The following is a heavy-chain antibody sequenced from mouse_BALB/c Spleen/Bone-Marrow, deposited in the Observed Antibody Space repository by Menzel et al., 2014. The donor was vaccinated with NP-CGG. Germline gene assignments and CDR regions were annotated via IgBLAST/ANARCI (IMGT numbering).Heavy chain of an antibody. D-gene: IGHD2-14*01. Sequence: EVQLQQSGAELVRPGASVKLSCTASGFNIKDTYMHRVKQRPEQGLEWIGRVDPANGNTKYDPKFQGKATITADTSSNTAYLQLSSLTSEDTAVYYCARYRLETYFDYWGQGTTLTVSS. CDR2: VDPANGNT. J-gene: IGHJ2*01. CDR1: GFNIKDTY. V-gene: IGHV14-3*02. CDR3: ARYRLETYFDY.